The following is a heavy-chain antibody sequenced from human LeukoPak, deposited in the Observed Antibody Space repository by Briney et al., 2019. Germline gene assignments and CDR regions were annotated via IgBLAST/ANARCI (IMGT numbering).Heavy chain of an antibody. J-gene: IGHJ4*02. Sequence: PGGSLRLSCAASGFTFSSYWMHWVRQAPGKGLVWVSRINSDGSSTSYADSVKGRFTISRDNSKNTLYLQMNSLRAEDTAVYYCAKVVAHTTGTTIDYWGQGTLVTVSS. V-gene: IGHV3-74*01. CDR2: INSDGSST. D-gene: IGHD1-1*01. CDR1: GFTFSSYW. CDR3: AKVVAHTTGTTIDY.